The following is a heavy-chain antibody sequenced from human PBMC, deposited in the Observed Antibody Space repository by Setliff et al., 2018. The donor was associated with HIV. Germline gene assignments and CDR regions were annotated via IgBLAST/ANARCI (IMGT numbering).Heavy chain of an antibody. Sequence: SETLSLTCSVFGGSISTYSYYWGWVRQPPGMGLEWIGSIYHTANTHYSPSLETRVAIFVDTSKNQFSLRLSSVTAADSAVYYCARGSLGVGRRRPFDPWGQGTLVTVSS. CDR3: ARGSLGVGRRRPFDP. D-gene: IGHD1-26*01. CDR2: IYHTANT. CDR1: GGSISTYSYY. V-gene: IGHV4-39*01. J-gene: IGHJ5*02.